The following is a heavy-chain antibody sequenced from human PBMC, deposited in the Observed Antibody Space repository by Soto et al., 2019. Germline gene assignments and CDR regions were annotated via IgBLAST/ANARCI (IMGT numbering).Heavy chain of an antibody. D-gene: IGHD4-4*01. CDR3: SRVRYSDNCRGLVDY. J-gene: IGHJ4*02. CDR1: GGSISSGAYS. V-gene: IGHV4-30-2*01. CDR2: IYHRAST. Sequence: SETLSLTCTVSGGSISSGAYSRSWIRQPPGKDLEWIGCIYHRASTYNIPSLRCRVTFSMDSTKNQFSLRLNSETARDTAVYFCSRVRYSDNCRGLVDYWGQGTLVTVSS.